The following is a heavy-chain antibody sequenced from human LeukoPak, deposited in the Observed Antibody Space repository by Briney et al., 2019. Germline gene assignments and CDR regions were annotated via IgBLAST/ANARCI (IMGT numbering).Heavy chain of an antibody. V-gene: IGHV4-30-2*01. CDR2: IYHSGST. CDR3: ARESYFSRGWRDSGRLGYYFDY. J-gene: IGHJ4*02. Sequence: PSETLSLTCTVSGGSISSGGYYWSWIRQPPGKGLEWIGYIYHSGSTYYNPSLKSRVTISVDRSKNQFSLKLSSVTAADTAVYYCARESYFSRGWRDSGRLGYYFDYWGQGTLVTVSS. D-gene: IGHD1-26*01. CDR1: GGSISSGGYY.